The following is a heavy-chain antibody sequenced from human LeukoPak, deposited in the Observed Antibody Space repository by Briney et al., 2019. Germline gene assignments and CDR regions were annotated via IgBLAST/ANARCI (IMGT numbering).Heavy chain of an antibody. CDR3: AVLLRWASFDY. J-gene: IGHJ4*02. Sequence: ASVKVSCKASGYTFTSYDINCVRQATGQGLEWMGLMTPNSGNTGYAQKFQGRDTITRNTPMSTAYMELSSLRSEDTAVYYCAVLLRWASFDYCGQGTLVTVSS. D-gene: IGHD3-10*01. V-gene: IGHV1-8*02. CDR1: GYTFTSYD. CDR2: MTPNSGNT.